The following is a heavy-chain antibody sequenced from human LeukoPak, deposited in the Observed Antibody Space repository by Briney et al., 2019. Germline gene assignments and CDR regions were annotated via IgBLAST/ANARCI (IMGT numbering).Heavy chain of an antibody. Sequence: SETLSLTCTVSGGSIGSYYWGWIRQPPGKGLEWIGSIYYSGSTYYNPSLKSRVTISVDTSKNQFSLKLSSVTAADTAVYYCARDPEPMARGLFDYWGQGTLVTVSS. V-gene: IGHV4-39*07. CDR3: ARDPEPMARGLFDY. CDR2: IYYSGST. CDR1: GGSIGSYY. D-gene: IGHD3-10*01. J-gene: IGHJ4*02.